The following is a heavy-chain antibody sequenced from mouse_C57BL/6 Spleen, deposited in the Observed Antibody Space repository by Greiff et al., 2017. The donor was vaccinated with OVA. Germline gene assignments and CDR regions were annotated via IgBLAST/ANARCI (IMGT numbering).Heavy chain of an antibody. CDR3: ARPTASSKDAMDY. Sequence: QVQLKQSGTELVKPGASVKLSCKASGYTFTSYWMHWVKQRPGQGLEWIGNINPSNGGTNYNEKFKSKATLTVDKSSSTAYMQLSSLTSEDSAVYYCARPTASSKDAMDYWGQGTSVTVSS. D-gene: IGHD1-2*01. J-gene: IGHJ4*01. CDR1: GYTFTSYW. V-gene: IGHV1-53*01. CDR2: INPSNGGT.